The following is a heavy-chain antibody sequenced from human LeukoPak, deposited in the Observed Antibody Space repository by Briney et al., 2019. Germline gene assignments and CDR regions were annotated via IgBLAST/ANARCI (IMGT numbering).Heavy chain of an antibody. CDR2: TYYRSKWYN. J-gene: IGHJ3*02. V-gene: IGHV6-1*01. CDR1: GDSVSSNSAA. Sequence: SQTLSLTYAISGDSVSSNSAAWKWIRQSPSRGLEWLGRTYYRSKWYNDYAISVKSRITINPDTSKNQFSLQLNSVTPEDTAVYFCARYTSRWSFDIWGQGTMVTVSS. CDR3: ARYTSRWSFDI. D-gene: IGHD6-13*01.